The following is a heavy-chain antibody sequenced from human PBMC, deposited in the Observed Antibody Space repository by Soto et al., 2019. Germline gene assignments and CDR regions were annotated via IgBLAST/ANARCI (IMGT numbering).Heavy chain of an antibody. D-gene: IGHD2-2*01. V-gene: IGHV1-69*12. J-gene: IGHJ6*02. Sequence: QVPLVQSGAEVKKPGSSVKVSCKASGGTFSSYAISWVRQAPGQGLEWMGGIIPIFGTANYAQKFQGRVTITADESTSTAYMELSSLRSEDTAVYYCARHDIVLVPAAILYYGMDVWGQGTTVTVSS. CDR2: IIPIFGTA. CDR1: GGTFSSYA. CDR3: ARHDIVLVPAAILYYGMDV.